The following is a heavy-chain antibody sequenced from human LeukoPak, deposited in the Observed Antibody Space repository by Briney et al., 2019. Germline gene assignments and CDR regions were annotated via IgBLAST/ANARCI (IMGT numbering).Heavy chain of an antibody. D-gene: IGHD5-18*01. V-gene: IGHV4-59*12. CDR3: ARVRGYDSYGSFSAFDI. CDR1: GGSISSYY. Sequence: PSETLSLTCTVSGGSISSYYWSWIRQPPGKGLEWIGSIYYSGSTYYNPSLKSRVTISVDTSKNQFSLKLSSVTAADTAVYYCARVRGYDSYGSFSAFDIWGQGTMVTVSS. J-gene: IGHJ3*02. CDR2: IYYSGST.